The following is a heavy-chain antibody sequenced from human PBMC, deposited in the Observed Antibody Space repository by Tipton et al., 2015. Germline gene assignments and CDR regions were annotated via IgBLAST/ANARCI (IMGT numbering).Heavy chain of an antibody. V-gene: IGHV4-39*02. Sequence: TLSLTCTVSGGSISSSSYYWAWIRQPPGKGLEWIGSLYFSGSTYYNPSLKSRVTISIDRFKNQFSLKLSSVTAADTAVYYCAREVGDYGDLNWYFDLWGRGTLVTVSS. D-gene: IGHD4-17*01. CDR1: GGSISSSSYY. J-gene: IGHJ2*01. CDR2: LYFSGST. CDR3: AREVGDYGDLNWYFDL.